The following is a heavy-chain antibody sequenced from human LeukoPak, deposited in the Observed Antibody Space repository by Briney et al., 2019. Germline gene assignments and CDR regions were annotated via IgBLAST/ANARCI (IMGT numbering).Heavy chain of an antibody. CDR1: GGSISSYY. V-gene: IGHV4-59*01. CDR3: ARVQVVPAAMGYDWFDP. Sequence: SETLSLTCTVSGGSISSYYWSWIRQPPGKGLEWIGYIYYSGSTNYNPSLKSRVTISVDTSKNQFSLKLSSVTAADTAVYYCARVQVVPAAMGYDWFDPWGQGTLDTVSS. J-gene: IGHJ5*02. D-gene: IGHD2-2*01. CDR2: IYYSGST.